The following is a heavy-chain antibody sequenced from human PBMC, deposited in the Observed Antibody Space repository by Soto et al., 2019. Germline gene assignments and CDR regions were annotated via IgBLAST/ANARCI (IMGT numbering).Heavy chain of an antibody. D-gene: IGHD5-12*01. Sequence: ASVKVSCKVSGYTLTELSMHWVRQAPGKGLEWMGGFDPEDGETIYAQKFQGRVTMTEDTSTDTAYMELSSLRSEDTAVYYCATRGLVATIHYYYYMDVWGKGTTVTVSS. CDR3: ATRGLVATIHYYYYMDV. J-gene: IGHJ6*03. V-gene: IGHV1-24*01. CDR1: GYTLTELS. CDR2: FDPEDGET.